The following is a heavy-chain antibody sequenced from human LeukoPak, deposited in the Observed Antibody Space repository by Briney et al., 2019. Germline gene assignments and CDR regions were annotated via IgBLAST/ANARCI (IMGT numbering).Heavy chain of an antibody. V-gene: IGHV5-51*01. J-gene: IGHJ6*02. CDR3: ARHRTTLRYYYGMDV. D-gene: IGHD1-7*01. Sequence: GESLKISCKGSGYSFTSYWIGWVRQMPGKGLEWMGIIYPGDSDTRYSPSFQGQVTISADKSISTAYLQWSSLKASDTAMNYCARHRTTLRYYYGMDVWGQGTTVTVSS. CDR2: IYPGDSDT. CDR1: GYSFTSYW.